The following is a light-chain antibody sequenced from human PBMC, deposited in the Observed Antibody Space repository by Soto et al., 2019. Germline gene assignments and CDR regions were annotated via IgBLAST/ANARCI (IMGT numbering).Light chain of an antibody. CDR1: QTISSW. V-gene: IGKV1-5*03. J-gene: IGKJ1*01. Sequence: DIQMTQSPSSLSASVGDRVTITCRASQTISSWLAWYQQKPGKAPKLLIYKASTLKSGVPSRFSGSGSGTEFTLTISSLQPDDFATYYCRQYNNYLRTFGQGTKVDIK. CDR3: RQYNNYLRT. CDR2: KAS.